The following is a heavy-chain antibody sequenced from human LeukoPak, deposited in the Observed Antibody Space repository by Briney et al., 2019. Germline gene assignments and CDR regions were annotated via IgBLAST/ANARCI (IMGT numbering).Heavy chain of an antibody. D-gene: IGHD5-18*01. CDR2: ISSSSSYI. J-gene: IGHJ4*02. CDR3: ARAGYSFDSPNYFDF. V-gene: IGHV3-21*01. CDR1: GFTFSSYS. Sequence: GGSLRLSCAASGFTFSSYSMNWVRQAPGKGLEWVSSISSSSSYIYYADSVKGRFTISRDNAKNSLYLQMNSLRAEDTAVYYCARAGYSFDSPNYFDFWGQGTLVTVSS.